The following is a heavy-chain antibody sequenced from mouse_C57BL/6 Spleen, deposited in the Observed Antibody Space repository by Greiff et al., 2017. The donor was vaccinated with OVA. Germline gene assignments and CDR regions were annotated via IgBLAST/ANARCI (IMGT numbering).Heavy chain of an antibody. CDR2: IYPGDGDT. CDR3: ARYPDGYYVDY. Sequence: VQLQQSGAELVKPGASVKISCKASGYAFSSYWMNWVKQRPGKGLEWIGQIYPGDGDTNYNGKFKGKATLTADKSSSTAYMQLSRLTAEDSAVYFCARYPDGYYVDYWGQGTTLTVSS. D-gene: IGHD2-3*01. V-gene: IGHV1-80*01. J-gene: IGHJ2*01. CDR1: GYAFSSYW.